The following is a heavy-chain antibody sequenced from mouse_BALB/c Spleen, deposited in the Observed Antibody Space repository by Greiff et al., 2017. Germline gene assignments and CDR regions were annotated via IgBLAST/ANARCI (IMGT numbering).Heavy chain of an antibody. CDR3: AREGDGVD. D-gene: IGHD3-3*01. V-gene: IGHV14-1*02. CDR2: IDPENGNT. J-gene: IGHJ2*01. CDR1: GFNIKDYY. Sequence: VQLQQSGAELVRPGALVKLSCKASGFNIKDYYMHWVKQRPEQGLEWIGWIDPENGNTIYDPKFQGKASITADTSSNTAYLQLSSLTSEDTAVYYCAREGDGVDWGQGTTLTVSS.